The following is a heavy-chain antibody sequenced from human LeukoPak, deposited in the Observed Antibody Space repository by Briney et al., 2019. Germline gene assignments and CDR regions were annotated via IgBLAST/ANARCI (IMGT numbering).Heavy chain of an antibody. D-gene: IGHD3-10*01. CDR2: ISAYNGNT. J-gene: IGHJ4*02. Sequence: ASVKVSCKASGYTSTSYGISWVRQAPGQGLEWMGWISAYNGNTNYAQKLQGRVTMTTDTSTSTAYMELRSLRSDDTAVYYCARDLTMVRGVIRYYFDYWGQGTLVTVSS. V-gene: IGHV1-18*04. CDR1: GYTSTSYG. CDR3: ARDLTMVRGVIRYYFDY.